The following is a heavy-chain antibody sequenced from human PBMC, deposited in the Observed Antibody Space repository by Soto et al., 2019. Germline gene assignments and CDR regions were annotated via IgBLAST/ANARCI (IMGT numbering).Heavy chain of an antibody. CDR1: GGSISSYY. D-gene: IGHD4-17*01. J-gene: IGHJ4*02. CDR3: ARSNGDYGDY. V-gene: IGHV4-59*01. CDR2: IYYSGRT. Sequence: SETLSLTCTVSGGSISSYYWSWIRQPPGKGLEWIGYIYYSGRTNYNPSLKSRVTISVDTSKNQFSLKLSSVTAADTAVYYCARSNGDYGDYWRQGTLVTVSS.